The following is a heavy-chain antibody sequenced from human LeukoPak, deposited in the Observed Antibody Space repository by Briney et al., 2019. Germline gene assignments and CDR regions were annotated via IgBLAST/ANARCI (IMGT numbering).Heavy chain of an antibody. V-gene: IGHV3-7*01. CDR3: AREFKLPKYCSGGSCYSPPYPPDY. CDR1: GFSLSAYW. D-gene: IGHD2-15*01. J-gene: IGHJ4*02. Sequence: GGSLRPSCAASGFSLSAYWMTWVRQAPGKGLEWVANINRDGSQKNHVDSVKGRFTISRDNAKNSLYLQMNSLRAEDTAVYYCAREFKLPKYCSGGSCYSPPYPPDYWGQGTLVTVSS. CDR2: INRDGSQK.